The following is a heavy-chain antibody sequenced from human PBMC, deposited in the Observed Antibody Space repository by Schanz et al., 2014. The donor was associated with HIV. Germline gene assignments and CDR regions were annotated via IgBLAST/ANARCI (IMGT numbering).Heavy chain of an antibody. Sequence: QVQLVQSGAEVKKSGSSVKVSCKASGGTIRNLGITWVRQAPGQGLEWMGGIIPISGTANYAQKFQGRVTMTADKSTSTAYMELSSLRSEDTAIYYCARHLPGGLFSPLNLWGQGTLVTVSS. D-gene: IGHD3-16*01. CDR3: ARHLPGGLFSPLNL. V-gene: IGHV1-69*06. J-gene: IGHJ5*02. CDR1: GGTIRNLG. CDR2: IIPISGTA.